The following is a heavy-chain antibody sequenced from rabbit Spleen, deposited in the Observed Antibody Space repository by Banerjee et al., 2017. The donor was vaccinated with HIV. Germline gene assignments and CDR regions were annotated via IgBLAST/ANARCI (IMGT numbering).Heavy chain of an antibody. D-gene: IGHD6-1*01. J-gene: IGHJ6*01. Sequence: QSLEESGGDLVKPGASLTLTCTASGFSLSGSYYMYWVRQAPGKGLEWIACIYGGDTGMSYYASWAKGRFTISKASSTTVTLQMTSLTAADTATYFCARDLHAGYAGFGYAIRLDLWGPGTLVTVS. CDR1: GFSLSGSYY. CDR2: IYGGDTGMS. V-gene: IGHV1S40*01. CDR3: ARDLHAGYAGFGYAIRLDL.